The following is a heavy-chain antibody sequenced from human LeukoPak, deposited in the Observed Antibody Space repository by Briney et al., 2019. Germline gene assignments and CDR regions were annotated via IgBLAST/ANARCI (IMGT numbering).Heavy chain of an antibody. D-gene: IGHD3-10*01. V-gene: IGHV4-59*01. Sequence: SETLSLTCAVYGGSFSGYYWSWIRQPPGKGLEWIGYIYYSGSTNYNPSLKSRVTIPVDTSKNQFSLKLSSVTAADTAVYYCARVERNYGSGSYYGYDYWGQGTLVTVSS. J-gene: IGHJ4*02. CDR2: IYYSGST. CDR1: GGSFSGYY. CDR3: ARVERNYGSGSYYGYDY.